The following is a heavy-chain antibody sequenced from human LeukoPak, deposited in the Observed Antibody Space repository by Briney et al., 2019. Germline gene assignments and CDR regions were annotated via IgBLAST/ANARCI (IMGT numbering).Heavy chain of an antibody. CDR1: GLTFSKYS. J-gene: IGHJ5*01. D-gene: IGHD2/OR15-2a*01. Sequence: PGGFLRLPCAASGLTFSKYSMTWVRQAPGKGLEWISRLDRDGTTTSYADSVYGRFTISRDNAKSTLYLQMRSLRAEDTAVYYCVRDTENIGYDAFEFWGHGTLVTVSS. CDR3: VRDTENIGYDAFEF. V-gene: IGHV3-74*01. CDR2: LDRDGTTT.